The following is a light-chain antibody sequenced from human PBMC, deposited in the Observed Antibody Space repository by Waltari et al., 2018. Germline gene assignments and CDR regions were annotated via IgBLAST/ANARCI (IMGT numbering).Light chain of an antibody. V-gene: IGLV2-14*01. CDR2: EVS. Sequence: QSALTQPASVSGSPGPSITIPCTGTSSDVGASNYVSRYQQLPGKAPKLMIYEVSNRPSGVSNRFSGLQTEDEADYYCSSYRSSTVVFGGGTKLTVL. CDR1: SSDVGASNY. J-gene: IGLJ2*01. CDR3: SSYRSSTVV.